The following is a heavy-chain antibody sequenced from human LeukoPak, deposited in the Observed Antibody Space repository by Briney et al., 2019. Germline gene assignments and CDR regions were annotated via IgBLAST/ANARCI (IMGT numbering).Heavy chain of an antibody. V-gene: IGHV1-2*02. Sequence: ASVKVSCKASGYTFTDYFLHWLRQAPGQGLEWMGWINPKAGATNYAQRFQGRVTMTRDSSITTGNMELNRLTSDDTALYYCARAYEYGWFDPWGQGTLVTVSS. J-gene: IGHJ5*02. CDR1: GYTFTDYF. D-gene: IGHD3-16*01. CDR3: ARAYEYGWFDP. CDR2: INPKAGAT.